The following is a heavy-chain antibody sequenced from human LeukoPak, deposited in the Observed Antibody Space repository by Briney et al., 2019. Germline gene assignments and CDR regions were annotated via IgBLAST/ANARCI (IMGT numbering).Heavy chain of an antibody. J-gene: IGHJ2*01. CDR3: ARDGSSVFLYFDL. Sequence: PSETLSLTCTVSGGSIRSYYWSWIRQPAGKGLEWIGRIYASGSTNYNPSLKSRVTMSVDTSKNQFSLRLTSVTAADTAVYYCARDGSSVFLYFDLWGRGSRVTVSS. CDR1: GGSIRSYY. V-gene: IGHV4-4*07. D-gene: IGHD2-2*01. CDR2: IYASGST.